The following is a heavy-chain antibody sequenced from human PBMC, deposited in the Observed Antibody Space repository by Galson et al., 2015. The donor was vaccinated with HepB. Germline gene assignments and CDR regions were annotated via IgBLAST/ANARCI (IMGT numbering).Heavy chain of an antibody. CDR2: ISGSGGST. D-gene: IGHD3-22*01. V-gene: IGHV3-23*01. CDR1: GFTFSSYA. J-gene: IGHJ4*02. Sequence: SLRLSCAASGFTFSSYAMSWVRQAPGKGLEWVSAISGSGGSTYYADSVKGRFTISRDNSKNTLYLQMSSLRAEDTAVYYCAKNPSYYDSSGTMDYWGQGTLVTVSS. CDR3: AKNPSYYDSSGTMDY.